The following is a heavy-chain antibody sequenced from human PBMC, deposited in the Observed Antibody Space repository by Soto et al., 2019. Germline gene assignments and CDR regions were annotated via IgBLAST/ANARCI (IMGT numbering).Heavy chain of an antibody. D-gene: IGHD3-22*01. J-gene: IGHJ4*02. CDR3: ARQVHWDRSPES. CDR2: ISYSGTT. Sequence: SETLSLTCAFSGASITNYFWSWIRQPPGRGLEWLGFISYSGTTKYNRALESRVTISVDTSKNQFSLKLSSVAAADTAVYYCARQVHWDRSPESWGQGNLVTVSS. CDR1: GASITNYF. V-gene: IGHV4-59*08.